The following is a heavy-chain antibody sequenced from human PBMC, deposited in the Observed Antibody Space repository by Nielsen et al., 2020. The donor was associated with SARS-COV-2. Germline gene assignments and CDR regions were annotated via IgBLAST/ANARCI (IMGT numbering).Heavy chain of an antibody. Sequence: SETLSLTCTVSGGSISSGGYYWSWIRQHPGKGLEWIGYIYYSGSTYYNPSLKSRVTISVDTSKNQFSLKLSSVTSADTAVYYCAKEDKGTVAGTIYYYGMDVWGQGTTVTVSS. CDR1: GGSISSGGYY. D-gene: IGHD6-19*01. CDR2: IYYSGST. V-gene: IGHV4-31*03. CDR3: AKEDKGTVAGTIYYYGMDV. J-gene: IGHJ6*02.